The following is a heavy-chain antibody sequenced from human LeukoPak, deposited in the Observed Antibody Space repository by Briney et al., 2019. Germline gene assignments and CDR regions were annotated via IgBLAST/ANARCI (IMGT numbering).Heavy chain of an antibody. D-gene: IGHD3-22*01. CDR3: ASHDDSVGYALDY. V-gene: IGHV4-39*01. J-gene: IGHJ4*02. CDR2: IHYSGGT. Sequence: SETLSLTCAVSGGSISSPSYHWAWIRQPPGKGLEWIANIHYSGGTHYNPSLKSRVTISVDTSKNQFSLKLSSVTAADTAVYYCASHDDSVGYALDYWGQGSLVTVAS. CDR1: GGSISSPSYH.